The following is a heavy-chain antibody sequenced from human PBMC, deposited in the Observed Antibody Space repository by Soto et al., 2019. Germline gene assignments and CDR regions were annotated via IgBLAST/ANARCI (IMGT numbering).Heavy chain of an antibody. V-gene: IGHV3-30*03. D-gene: IGHD2-2*01. J-gene: IGHJ6*02. Sequence: QVQLVASGGGVVPPGRSLKLSCIASGFAFGSHGMHWVRQVSGKGLEWVAVISHDGQNQYYRESVKGRFTISRDNSKNSLFLEVHSLRVEDTAVYYCARERADIVVAPVATSGMDVWGQGTAVTVSS. CDR1: GFAFGSHG. CDR3: ARERADIVVAPVATSGMDV. CDR2: ISHDGQNQ.